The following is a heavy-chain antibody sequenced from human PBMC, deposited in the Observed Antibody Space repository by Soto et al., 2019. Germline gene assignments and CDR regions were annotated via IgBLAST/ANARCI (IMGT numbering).Heavy chain of an antibody. J-gene: IGHJ4*02. Sequence: PSETLSLTCAVYGGSFSGYYWSWIRQPPGKGLEWIGEINHSGSTNYNPSLKSRVTISVDTSKNQFSLKLSSVTAADTAVYYCARGPVQLVVLHYWGQGTLVTVSS. V-gene: IGHV4-34*01. CDR1: GGSFSGYY. CDR3: ARGPVQLVVLHY. D-gene: IGHD6-6*01. CDR2: INHSGST.